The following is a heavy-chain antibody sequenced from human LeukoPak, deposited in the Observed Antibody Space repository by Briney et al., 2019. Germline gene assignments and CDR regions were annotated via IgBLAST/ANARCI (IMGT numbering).Heavy chain of an antibody. J-gene: IGHJ6*02. CDR2: IYTSGST. Sequence: PSETLSLTCTVSGGSISSYYWSWIRQPAGKGLEWIGRIYTSGSTNYNPSPKSRVTMSVDTSKNQFSLKLSSVTAADTAVYYCAREVFIPGGYYYYGMDVWGQGTTVTVSS. CDR1: GGSISSYY. CDR3: AREVFIPGGYYYYGMDV. V-gene: IGHV4-4*07. D-gene: IGHD1-14*01.